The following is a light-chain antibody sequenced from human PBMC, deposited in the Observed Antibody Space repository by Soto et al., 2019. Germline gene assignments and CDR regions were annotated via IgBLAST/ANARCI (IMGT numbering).Light chain of an antibody. CDR2: QVS. CDR3: MQGTHWPIT. Sequence: DVVMTQSPLSLPVTLGQPASISCRSNQSLVHSDGIAYFSWFQQRPGRSPRRLIYQVSNRDSGVPPGFSGSGSGTDFALKISSVEAEDVEVYYCMQGTHWPITFGEGTRLEIK. J-gene: IGKJ5*01. CDR1: QSLVHSDGIAY. V-gene: IGKV2-30*02.